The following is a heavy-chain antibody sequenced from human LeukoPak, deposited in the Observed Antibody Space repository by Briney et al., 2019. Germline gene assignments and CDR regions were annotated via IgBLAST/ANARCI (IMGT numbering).Heavy chain of an antibody. CDR1: GYNLRNYG. Sequence: APVKVSCKASGYNLRNYGISWVRQAPGQGLEWMGWISTYNGHTSHSQRFQGRVTLTTDTSTSTAYMDLRSLRTDDTAVYYCARAWGFVFGGEIIIHDFDHWGPGTLVTVSS. V-gene: IGHV1-18*01. D-gene: IGHD3-16*02. J-gene: IGHJ4*02. CDR3: ARAWGFVFGGEIIIHDFDH. CDR2: ISTYNGHT.